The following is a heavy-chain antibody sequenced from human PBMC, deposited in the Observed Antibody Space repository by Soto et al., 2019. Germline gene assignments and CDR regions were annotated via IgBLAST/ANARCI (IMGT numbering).Heavy chain of an antibody. Sequence: QVQLVQSGAEVKKPGASVKVSCKASGYTFTSDDINWVRQATGQGLEWMGWMNPYSGDTGYAQKFQGRVTMTRDTSISNAYMELSSLSSQDTAVYYCARGVAAAGTDWFDPWGQGTLVTVSS. CDR2: MNPYSGDT. V-gene: IGHV1-8*01. CDR3: ARGVAAAGTDWFDP. J-gene: IGHJ5*02. CDR1: GYTFTSDD. D-gene: IGHD6-13*01.